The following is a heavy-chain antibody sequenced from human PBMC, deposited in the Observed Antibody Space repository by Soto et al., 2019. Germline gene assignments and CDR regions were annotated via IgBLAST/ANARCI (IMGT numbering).Heavy chain of an antibody. J-gene: IGHJ6*02. V-gene: IGHV4-38-2*01. Sequence: PSETLSLTCAVSGYSISSGYYWGWIRQPPGKGLEWIGSIYHSGSTYYNPSLKSRVTISVDTSKNQFSLKLSSVTAADTAVYYCARTRVAGTRLDYYGMDVWGQGTTVTVSS. CDR1: GYSISSGYY. D-gene: IGHD6-19*01. CDR3: ARTRVAGTRLDYYGMDV. CDR2: IYHSGST.